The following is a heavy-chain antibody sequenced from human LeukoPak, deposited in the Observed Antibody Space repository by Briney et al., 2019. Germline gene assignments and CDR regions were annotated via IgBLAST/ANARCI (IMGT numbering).Heavy chain of an antibody. CDR3: ARDPSVNNAIGYNWFDH. D-gene: IGHD2/OR15-2a*01. V-gene: IGHV3-74*01. CDR1: GFGFSSHW. J-gene: IGHJ5*02. CDR2: SNSDGSVR. Sequence: GESLRLPCAASGFGFSSHWMHWVRQAPGKGLVWVSRSNSDGSVRNYADSVEGRFIISRDNAKNTLYLQMNNLGVEDTAVYFCARDPSVNNAIGYNWFDHWGQGALVTVSS.